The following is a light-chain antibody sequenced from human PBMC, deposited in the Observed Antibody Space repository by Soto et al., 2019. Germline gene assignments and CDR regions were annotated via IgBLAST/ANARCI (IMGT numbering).Light chain of an antibody. CDR1: LSVSSN. Sequence: EIVMTQSPATLSVSPGERATLSCRASLSVSSNLAWYQQKPGQAPRLLIYGASTRATGISARFSGSRSGTEFTLTISSLQSEDFAVYYCQQYNNWPPTFGQGTRLEIK. CDR3: QQYNNWPPT. V-gene: IGKV3-15*01. J-gene: IGKJ5*01. CDR2: GAS.